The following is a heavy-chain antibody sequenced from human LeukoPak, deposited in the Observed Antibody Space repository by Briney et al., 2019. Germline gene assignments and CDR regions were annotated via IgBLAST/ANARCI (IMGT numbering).Heavy chain of an antibody. J-gene: IGHJ4*02. Sequence: XLXWIGSIYYSGSTYYNPSLKSRVTISVDTSKNQFSLKLSSVTAADTAVYYCARSLILTGYFGYWGQGTLVTVSS. CDR3: ARSLILTGYFGY. D-gene: IGHD3-9*01. V-gene: IGHV4-39*01. CDR2: IYYSGST.